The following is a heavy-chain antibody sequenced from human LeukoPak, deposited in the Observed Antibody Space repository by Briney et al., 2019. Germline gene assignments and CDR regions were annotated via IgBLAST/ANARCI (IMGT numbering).Heavy chain of an antibody. CDR2: INDRGRT. V-gene: IGHV4-34*01. J-gene: IGHJ4*02. CDR1: GGSFSGYH. D-gene: IGHD4-17*01. CDR3: ARDPTTVITLPYYFDF. Sequence: PSETLSLTCAVHGGSFSGYHWNWLRQSPGKGLEWIGEINDRGRTNYNPSLKSRVTLSVDTSNKQFSLKLSAVTAADTAVYYCARDPTTVITLPYYFDFWGQGTLVTVSS.